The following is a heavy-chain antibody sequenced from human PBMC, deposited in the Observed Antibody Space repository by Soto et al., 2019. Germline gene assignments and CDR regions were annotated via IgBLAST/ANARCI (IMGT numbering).Heavy chain of an antibody. CDR1: GFTFSSYW. D-gene: IGHD6-13*01. Sequence: GGSLRLSCAASGFTFSSYWMSWVRQAPGKGMEWVANIKQDGSEKYYVDSVKGRFTISRDNAKNSLYLQMNSLRAEDTAVYYCAREGYSCSWYVGRRQSNWFDPGGQGTLVTVSS. V-gene: IGHV3-7*05. J-gene: IGHJ5*02. CDR3: AREGYSCSWYVGRRQSNWFDP. CDR2: IKQDGSEK.